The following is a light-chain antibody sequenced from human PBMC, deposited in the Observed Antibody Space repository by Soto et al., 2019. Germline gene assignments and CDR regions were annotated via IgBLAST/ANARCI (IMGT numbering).Light chain of an antibody. CDR2: WAS. V-gene: IGKV4-1*01. J-gene: IGKJ4*01. Sequence: DIVMTQSPDSLAVSLGERATINCXXXXSVLYSSNNKNXLGWYQQKPGQPPKLLIYWASTRESGVPDRFSGSGSGTDFTLTISSLQAEDVAVYYCQQYYSTPLSFGGGTKVEIK. CDR3: QQYYSTPLS. CDR1: XSVLYSSNNKNX.